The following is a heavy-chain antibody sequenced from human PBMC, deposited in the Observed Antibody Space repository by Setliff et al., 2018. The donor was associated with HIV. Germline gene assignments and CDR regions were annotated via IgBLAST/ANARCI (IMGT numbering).Heavy chain of an antibody. CDR2: FSYSGST. J-gene: IGHJ4*02. CDR3: ARHPRSKQSGFDY. D-gene: IGHD3-10*01. V-gene: IGHV4-39*01. CDR1: GGSISSNTYC. Sequence: SETLSLTCTVSGGSISSNTYCWGWIRQPPGKGLEWIGSFSYSGSTYYNPSTKSRVTVSVDTSKNQFSLRLSSVTAADTAVYYCARHPRSKQSGFDYWGQGTLVTVSS.